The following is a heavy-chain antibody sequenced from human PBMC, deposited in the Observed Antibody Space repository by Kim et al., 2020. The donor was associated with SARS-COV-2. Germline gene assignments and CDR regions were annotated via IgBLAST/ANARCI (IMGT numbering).Heavy chain of an antibody. V-gene: IGHV3-13*04. CDR3: ARGNYYDSSGYRNYYYGMDV. D-gene: IGHD3-22*01. Sequence: GGSLRLSCAASGFTFSSYDMHWVRQATGKGLEWVSAIGTAGDTYYPGSVKGRFTISRENAKNSLYLQLNSLRAGDTAVYYCARGNYYDSSGYRNYYYGMDVWGQGTTFAVSS. CDR1: GFTFSSYD. J-gene: IGHJ6*02. CDR2: IGTAGDT.